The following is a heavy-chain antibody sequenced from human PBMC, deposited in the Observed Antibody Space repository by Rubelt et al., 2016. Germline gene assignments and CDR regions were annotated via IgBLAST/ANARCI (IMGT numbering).Heavy chain of an antibody. D-gene: IGHD3-22*01. CDR2: ISSSSSLI. J-gene: IGHJ5*02. V-gene: IGHV3-48*04. CDR3: AREMYYYDNSDRNPGWFDP. Sequence: VRPGGSLRLSCAASGFTFGGYSMNWLRQAPGKGLEWVSYISSSSSLIYYADSVKGRFTISRDNAKNSLYLQMNSLRAADTAVYYCAREMYYYDNSDRNPGWFDPWGQGTLVNVSS. CDR1: GFTFGGYS.